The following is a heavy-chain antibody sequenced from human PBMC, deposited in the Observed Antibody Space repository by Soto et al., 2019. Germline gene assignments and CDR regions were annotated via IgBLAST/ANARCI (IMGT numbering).Heavy chain of an antibody. J-gene: IGHJ5*02. V-gene: IGHV4-30-4*01. CDR2: IYYRGST. D-gene: IGHD3-3*02. Sequence: QVQLQESGPGLVKPSQTLSLTCTVSGGSISSGDYYWSWIRQPPGKGLEWIGYIYYRGSTYYNPSLKSRVTISVDTSKNQFSLKLSSVTAADTAVYYRARDEVVLGWFDPWGQGTLVTVSS. CDR1: GGSISSGDYY. CDR3: ARDEVVLGWFDP.